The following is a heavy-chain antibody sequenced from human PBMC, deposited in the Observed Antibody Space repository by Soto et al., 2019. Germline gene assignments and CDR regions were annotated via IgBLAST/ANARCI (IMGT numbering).Heavy chain of an antibody. CDR3: AKGGRWLQAYFDY. Sequence: SETLSLTCTVSGGSVSSGSYYWSWIRQPPGKGLEWIGYIYYSGSTNYNPSLKSRVTISVDTSKNQFSLKLSSVTAADTAVYYCAKGGRWLQAYFDYWGQGTLVTVSS. V-gene: IGHV4-61*01. D-gene: IGHD5-12*01. J-gene: IGHJ4*02. CDR2: IYYSGST. CDR1: GGSVSSGSYY.